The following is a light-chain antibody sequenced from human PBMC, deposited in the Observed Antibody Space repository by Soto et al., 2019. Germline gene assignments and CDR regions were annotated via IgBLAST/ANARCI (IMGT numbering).Light chain of an antibody. Sequence: QSVLTQPPSVSATPGQKVTISCSGSSSNIGNNYVSWYQHLPGTAPKLLIYDNTKRPSGIPDRFSGSKSGSSATLGITGLQTGDEADYYCGTWDSSLSAGVFGGGTKLTVL. CDR1: SSNIGNNY. V-gene: IGLV1-51*01. CDR3: GTWDSSLSAGV. CDR2: DNT. J-gene: IGLJ2*01.